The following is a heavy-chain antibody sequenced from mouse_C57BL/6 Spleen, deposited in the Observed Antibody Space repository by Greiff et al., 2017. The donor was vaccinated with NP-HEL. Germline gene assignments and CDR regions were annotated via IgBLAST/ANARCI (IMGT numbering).Heavy chain of an antibody. CDR3: TRYYDYDDGPPFAY. Sequence: VQRVESGAELVRPGASVTLSCKASGYTFTDYEMHWVKQTPVHGLEWIGAIDPETGGTAYNQKFKGKAILTADKSSSTAYMELRSLTSEDSAVYYCTRYYDYDDGPPFAYWGQGTLVTVSA. CDR2: IDPETGGT. D-gene: IGHD2-4*01. J-gene: IGHJ3*01. V-gene: IGHV1-15*01. CDR1: GYTFTDYE.